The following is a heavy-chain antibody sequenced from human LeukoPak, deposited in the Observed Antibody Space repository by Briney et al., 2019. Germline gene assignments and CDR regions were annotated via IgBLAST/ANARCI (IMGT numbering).Heavy chain of an antibody. CDR2: IYYSGST. D-gene: IGHD3-10*01. CDR1: GGSISSYY. J-gene: IGHJ4*02. CDR3: ARDLLWFGELYLDY. Sequence: PSETLSLTCTVSGGSISSYYWSWIRQPPGKGLEWIGSIYYSGSTYYNPSLKSRVTISVDTSKNQFSLKPSSVTAADTAVYYCARDLLWFGELYLDYWGQGTLVTVSS. V-gene: IGHV4-59*12.